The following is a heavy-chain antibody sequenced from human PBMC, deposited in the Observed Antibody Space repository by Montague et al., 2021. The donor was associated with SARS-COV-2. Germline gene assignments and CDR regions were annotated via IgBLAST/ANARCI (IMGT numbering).Heavy chain of an antibody. V-gene: IGHV4-31*03. D-gene: IGHD6-13*01. CDR1: GGSISSDYYY. J-gene: IGHJ5*02. CDR3: AKIREQLVRRWFDP. Sequence: TLSLTCTVSGGSISSDYYYWSWIRQHPGKGLEWIGYIYYSGSTYYNPSLKSRVTISVDTSRNQFSLKLNSVTAADTAVCYCAKIREQLVRRWFDPWGQGTLVTVSS. CDR2: IYYSGST.